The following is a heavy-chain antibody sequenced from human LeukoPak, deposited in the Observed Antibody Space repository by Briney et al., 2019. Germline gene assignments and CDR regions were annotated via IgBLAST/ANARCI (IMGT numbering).Heavy chain of an antibody. CDR3: ARAEGSSSWYLV. CDR1: GYTFTSYD. CDR2: MNPNSGNT. J-gene: IGHJ4*02. Sequence: GASVKVSCKASGYTFTSYDINWVRQATGLGHEWMGWMNPNSGNTGYAQKFQGRVTMTRNTSISTAYMELSSLRSEDTAVYYCARAEGSSSWYLVWGQGTLVTVSS. V-gene: IGHV1-8*01. D-gene: IGHD6-13*01.